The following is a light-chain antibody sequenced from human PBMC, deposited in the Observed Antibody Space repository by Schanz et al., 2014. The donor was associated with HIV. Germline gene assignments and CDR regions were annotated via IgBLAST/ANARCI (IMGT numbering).Light chain of an antibody. CDR2: DVT. CDR3: AVWDDSLKGVV. Sequence: QSALTQPASVSGSPGQSITISCTGTSSDVGGYDFVSWYQQHPGKAPKLMIYDVTNRPSGVSNRFSGSKSGNTASLTISGLQAEDEADYYCAVWDDSLKGVVFGGGTKLTVL. V-gene: IGLV2-14*03. CDR1: SSDVGGYDF. J-gene: IGLJ2*01.